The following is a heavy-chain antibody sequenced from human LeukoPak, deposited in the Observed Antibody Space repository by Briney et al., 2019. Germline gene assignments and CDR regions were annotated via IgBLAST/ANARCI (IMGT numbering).Heavy chain of an antibody. J-gene: IGHJ3*02. CDR2: ISYDGSNK. CDR3: ARDREMATIWDAFDI. D-gene: IGHD5-24*01. CDR1: GFTFSSYA. Sequence: PGGSLRLSCAASGFTFSSYAMHWVRQAPGKGLEWVAVISYDGSNKYYADSVKGRFTISRGNSKNTLYPQMNSLRAEDTAVYYCARDREMATIWDAFDIWGQGTMVTVSS. V-gene: IGHV3-30-3*01.